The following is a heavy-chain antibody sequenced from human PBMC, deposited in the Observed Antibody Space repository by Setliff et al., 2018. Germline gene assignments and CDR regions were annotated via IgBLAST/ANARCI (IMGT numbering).Heavy chain of an antibody. J-gene: IGHJ4*02. V-gene: IGHV1-69*06. CDR3: ATSVSWIQLVLYPQGHPEPFDY. CDR1: GGTFSSYA. Sequence: SVKVSCKASGGTFSSYAISWVRQAPGQGLEWMGGIIPMFGTANYAQKFQGRVTITADKSTSTAYMELSSLRSEDTAVYYCATSVSWIQLVLYPQGHPEPFDYWGQGTLVTVSS. D-gene: IGHD5-18*01. CDR2: IIPMFGTA.